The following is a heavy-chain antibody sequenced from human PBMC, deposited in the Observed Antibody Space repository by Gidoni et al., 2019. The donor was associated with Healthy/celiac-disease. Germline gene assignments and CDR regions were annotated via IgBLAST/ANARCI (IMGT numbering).Heavy chain of an antibody. CDR3: ARGSLLWFGELKDWFDP. CDR2: INPSGGST. D-gene: IGHD3-10*01. V-gene: IGHV1-46*01. Sequence: QVQLVQSGAEVKKPGASVKVSCKASGYTFTTYSMHWVRQAPGQGLEWMGIINPSGGSTSYAQKFQGRVTMTRDTSTSTVYMELSSLRSEDTAVYYCARGSLLWFGELKDWFDPWGQGTLVTVSS. J-gene: IGHJ5*02. CDR1: GYTFTTYS.